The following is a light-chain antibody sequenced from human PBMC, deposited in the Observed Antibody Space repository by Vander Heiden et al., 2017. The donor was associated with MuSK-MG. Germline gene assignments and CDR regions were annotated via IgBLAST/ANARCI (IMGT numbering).Light chain of an antibody. J-gene: IGLJ2*01. Sequence: YLLTQPPSVSVDPCKTARITCGGNNIGVKSVYSYHHNPGQAALLVISSHSDRPSGIPERFSGSNSGNTATLTISRVEAGDEADEYCQVWDSSSHHWVVGGGNKLTVL. CDR2: SHS. V-gene: IGLV3-21*04. CDR3: QVWDSSSHHWV. CDR1: NIGVKS.